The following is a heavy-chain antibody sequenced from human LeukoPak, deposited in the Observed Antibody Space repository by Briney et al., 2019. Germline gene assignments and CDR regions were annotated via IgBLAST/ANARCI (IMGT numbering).Heavy chain of an antibody. V-gene: IGHV1-69*06. Sequence: GASVKVSCKASGYTFTSYAISWVRQAPGQGLEWMGGIIPIFGTANYAQKFQGRVTITADKSTSTAYMEPSSLRSEDTAVYYCARNQGGGGPVTLPRYYYYMDVWGKGTTVTVSS. J-gene: IGHJ6*03. CDR3: ARNQGGGGPVTLPRYYYYMDV. CDR1: GYTFTSYA. CDR2: IIPIFGTA. D-gene: IGHD1-14*01.